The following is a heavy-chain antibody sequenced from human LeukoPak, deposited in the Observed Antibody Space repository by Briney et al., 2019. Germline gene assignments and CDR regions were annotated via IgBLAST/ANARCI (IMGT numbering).Heavy chain of an antibody. V-gene: IGHV4-4*02. CDR2: ISLTGRT. CDR1: GGSITSTNW. CDR3: TRESGPYCPFGY. D-gene: IGHD1-26*01. Sequence: PSGTLSLTYGVSGGSITSTNWWSWVRQPPGQGLEWIGEISLTGRTNYNPSLIGRVIMSLDESRNQLSLTLTSVTAADTAMYYCTRESGPYCPFGYWGQGTLVVVPS. J-gene: IGHJ4*02.